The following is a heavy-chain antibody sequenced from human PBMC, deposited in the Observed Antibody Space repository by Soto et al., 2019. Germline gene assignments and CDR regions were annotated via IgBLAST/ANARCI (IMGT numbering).Heavy chain of an antibody. Sequence: QVQLVESGGGVVQPGRSLRLSCAASGFTFSSYAMHWVRQAPGKGLEWVAVISYDGSNKYYADSVKGRFTISRDNSKNTLYXXMXGXRAENTAVDYCARGGYSSSSDPKHLESYYYYYGMDGWGQGTTVTVSS. V-gene: IGHV3-30-3*01. CDR2: ISYDGSNK. D-gene: IGHD6-6*01. CDR1: GFTFSSYA. J-gene: IGHJ6*02. CDR3: ARGGYSSSSDPKHLESYYYYYGMDG.